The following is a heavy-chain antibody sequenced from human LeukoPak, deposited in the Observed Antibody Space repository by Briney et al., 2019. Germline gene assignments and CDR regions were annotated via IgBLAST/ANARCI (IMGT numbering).Heavy chain of an antibody. CDR1: GYTSTNYG. CDR3: ARAVSGSSKPFDY. CDR2: ISPNSGGT. Sequence: ASVKVSCKASGYTSTNYGISWVRQAPGQGLEWMGWISPNSGGTNYAQKFQGRVTMTRDTSISTAYMELSRLRSDDTAVYYCARAVSGSSKPFDYWGQGTLVTVSS. V-gene: IGHV1-2*02. J-gene: IGHJ4*02. D-gene: IGHD1-26*01.